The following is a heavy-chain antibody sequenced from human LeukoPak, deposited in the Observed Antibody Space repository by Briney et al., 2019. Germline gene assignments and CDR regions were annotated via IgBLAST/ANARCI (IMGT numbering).Heavy chain of an antibody. J-gene: IGHJ4*02. V-gene: IGHV3-21*01. CDR2: ISSSSTYI. CDR1: GFTFSHYT. Sequence: GGSLRLSCAASGFTFSHYTLNWVRQAPGKGLEWVSSISSSSTYIHYADSVKGRFTISRDNSKNSLFLQMSSLRAEDTAVYYCARDPGNYYGSGTYYDYWGQGTLVTVSS. CDR3: ARDPGNYYGSGTYYDY. D-gene: IGHD3-10*01.